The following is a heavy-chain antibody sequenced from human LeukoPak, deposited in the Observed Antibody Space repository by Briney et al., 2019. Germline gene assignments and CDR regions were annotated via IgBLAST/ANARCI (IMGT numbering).Heavy chain of an antibody. CDR1: GFTFSSYG. CDR2: IRYDGSNK. CDR3: AKGLGWPPPNWFDP. V-gene: IGHV3-30*02. Sequence: PGGPLRLSCAASGFTFSSYGMHWVRQAPGKGLEWVAFIRYDGSNKYYADSVKGRFTISRDNSKNTLYLQMNSLRAEDTAVYYCAKGLGWPPPNWFDPWGQGTLVTVSS. J-gene: IGHJ5*02. D-gene: IGHD6-19*01.